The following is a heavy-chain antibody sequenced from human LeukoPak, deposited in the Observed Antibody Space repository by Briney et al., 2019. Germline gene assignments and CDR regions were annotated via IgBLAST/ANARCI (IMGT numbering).Heavy chain of an antibody. CDR1: GYSFTSYW. CDR2: IYPGDSDT. V-gene: IGHV5-51*01. Sequence: GESLKISCKGSGYSFTSYWIGWVRQMPGKGLEWMGIIYPGDSDTRYSPSFQGQVTISADKSISTAYLQWSSLKASDTAMYYCARHPVGSGGYRVGKKNYYFDYWGQGTLVTVSS. J-gene: IGHJ4*02. CDR3: ARHPVGSGGYRVGKKNYYFDY. D-gene: IGHD3-10*01.